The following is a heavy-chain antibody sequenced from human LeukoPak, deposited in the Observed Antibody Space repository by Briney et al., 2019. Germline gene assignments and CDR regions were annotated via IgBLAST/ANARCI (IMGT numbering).Heavy chain of an antibody. CDR1: GFTFSSYA. V-gene: IGHV3-30-3*01. CDR2: ISYDGSNK. Sequence: GGFLRLSCAASGFTFSSYAMHWVRQAPGKGLEWVAVISYDGSNKYYADSVKGRFTISRDNSKNTLYLQMNSLRAEDTAVYYCARDQAVAGFLLLYFDYWGQGTLVTVSS. CDR3: ARDQAVAGFLLLYFDY. D-gene: IGHD6-19*01. J-gene: IGHJ4*02.